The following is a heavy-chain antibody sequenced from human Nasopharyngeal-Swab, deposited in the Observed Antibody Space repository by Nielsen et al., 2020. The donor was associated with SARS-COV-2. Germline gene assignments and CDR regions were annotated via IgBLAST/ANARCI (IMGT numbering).Heavy chain of an antibody. Sequence: SETLSLTCAVYGGSFSGYYWSWIRQPPGKGLEWIGEINHSGSTNYNPSLKSRVTISVDTSKNQFSLKLSSVTAADTAVYYCARDSYYGSGSYIYYFDYWGRGTLVTVSS. CDR2: INHSGST. V-gene: IGHV4-34*01. CDR1: GGSFSGYY. D-gene: IGHD3-10*01. J-gene: IGHJ4*02. CDR3: ARDSYYGSGSYIYYFDY.